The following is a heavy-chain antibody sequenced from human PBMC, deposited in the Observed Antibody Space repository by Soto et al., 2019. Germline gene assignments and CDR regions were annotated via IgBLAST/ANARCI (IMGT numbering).Heavy chain of an antibody. Sequence: SQTLSLPCAVYGGSFSGYYWSWLRQPPGKGLEWIGEINHSGSTNYNPSLKSRVTISVDTSKNQFSLKLSSVTAADTAVYYCARGSARLRHFDYWGQGTLVTVSS. CDR3: ARGSARLRHFDY. CDR1: GGSFSGYY. CDR2: INHSGST. J-gene: IGHJ4*02. D-gene: IGHD4-17*01. V-gene: IGHV4-34*01.